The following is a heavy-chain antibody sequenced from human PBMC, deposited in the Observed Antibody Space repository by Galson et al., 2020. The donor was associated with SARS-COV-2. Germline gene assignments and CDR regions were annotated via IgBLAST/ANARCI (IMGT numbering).Heavy chain of an antibody. J-gene: IGHJ5*02. D-gene: IGHD3-10*01. CDR1: GGSISSYY. Sequence: SETLSLTCPVSGGSISSYYWSWIRQPAGKGLEWIGRIYISGGTNYNPSLQSRVTMSVDTSKNQFSLKLSSVTAADTAVYYCAGIFNGYYDLGSDFGWFDPWGQGTLVTVSS. CDR3: AGIFNGYYDLGSDFGWFDP. V-gene: IGHV4-4*07. CDR2: IYISGGT.